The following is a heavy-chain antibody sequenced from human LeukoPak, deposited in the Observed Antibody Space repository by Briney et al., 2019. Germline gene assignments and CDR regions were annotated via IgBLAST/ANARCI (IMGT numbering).Heavy chain of an antibody. D-gene: IGHD6-19*01. CDR1: GFTFSNAW. J-gene: IGHJ4*02. CDR3: TTALSYSSGWYFDY. CDR2: IKSKTDGGTT. Sequence: GGSLRLSCAASGFTFSNAWMSWVRQAPGKGLEWVGRIKSKTDGGTTDYAAHVKGRFTISRDDSKNTLYLQMNSLKTEDTAVYYCTTALSYSSGWYFDYWGQGTLVTVSS. V-gene: IGHV3-15*01.